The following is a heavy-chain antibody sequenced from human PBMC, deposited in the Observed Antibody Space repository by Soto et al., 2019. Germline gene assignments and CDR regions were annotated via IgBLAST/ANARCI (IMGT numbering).Heavy chain of an antibody. Sequence: GGSLRLSCAASGFTFTRYSMNWVRQAPGKGLEWVSSISSTTNYIYYGDSMKGRFTISRDNTRNSFYLNMDSLRVGDTATYYCVRGTPTPGLDIWGRGTTVTVSS. D-gene: IGHD1-1*01. V-gene: IGHV3-21*04. J-gene: IGHJ6*02. CDR3: VRGTPTPGLDI. CDR2: ISSTTNYI. CDR1: GFTFTRYS.